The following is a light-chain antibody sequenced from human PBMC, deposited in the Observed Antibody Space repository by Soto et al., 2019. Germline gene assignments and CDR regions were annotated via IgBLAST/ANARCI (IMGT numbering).Light chain of an antibody. Sequence: IQMTQSPSTLSGSVGDRVTITCRASQGISSYLAWYQQKPGKAPKLLIYAASTLQSGVPSRFSGSGSGTDFTLTISCLQSEDFATYYCQQYYSYPPITFGQGTRLEI. CDR1: QGISSY. CDR2: AAS. J-gene: IGKJ5*01. V-gene: IGKV1-8*01. CDR3: QQYYSYPPIT.